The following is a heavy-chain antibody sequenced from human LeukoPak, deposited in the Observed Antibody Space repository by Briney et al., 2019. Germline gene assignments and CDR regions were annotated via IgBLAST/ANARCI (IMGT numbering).Heavy chain of an antibody. CDR3: AREGEYDILTGYPAAFDI. Sequence: ASVKVSCKASGYTFTSHGISWVRQAPGQGLEWMGWVSAYNGNTNYAQKLQGRVTMTTDTSTSTAYMELRSLRSDDTAVYYCAREGEYDILTGYPAAFDIWGQGTMVTVSS. J-gene: IGHJ3*02. CDR1: GYTFTSHG. D-gene: IGHD3-9*01. CDR2: VSAYNGNT. V-gene: IGHV1-18*01.